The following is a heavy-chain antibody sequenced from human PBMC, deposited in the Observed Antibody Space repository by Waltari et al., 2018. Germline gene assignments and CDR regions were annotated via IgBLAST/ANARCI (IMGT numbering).Heavy chain of an antibody. D-gene: IGHD2-8*01. CDR2: IYHSGST. J-gene: IGHJ6*02. Sequence: QVQLQESGPGLVKPSQTLSLTCTVSGSSISNGGYYWSWIRQHQGKGLGWIGYIYHSGSTYYNPSLKSRVTISVDRSKNQFSLKLSSVTAADTAVYYCARVAYCTNGVCSLYYYYYGMDVWGQGTTVTVSS. CDR1: GSSISNGGYY. CDR3: ARVAYCTNGVCSLYYYYYGMDV. V-gene: IGHV4-31*03.